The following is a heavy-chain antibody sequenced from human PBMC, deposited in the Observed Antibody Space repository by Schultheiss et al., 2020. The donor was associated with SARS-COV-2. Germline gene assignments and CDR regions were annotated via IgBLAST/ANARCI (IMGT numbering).Heavy chain of an antibody. Sequence: SETLSLTCTVSGGSISSYYWGWIRQPPGKGLEWIGEINHSGSTNYNPSLKSRVTISVDTSKNQFSLKLSSVTAADTAVYYCARGIAALSVPDYWGQGTLVTVSS. CDR2: INHSGST. V-gene: IGHV4-34*01. D-gene: IGHD6-6*01. CDR3: ARGIAALSVPDY. CDR1: GGSISSYY. J-gene: IGHJ4*02.